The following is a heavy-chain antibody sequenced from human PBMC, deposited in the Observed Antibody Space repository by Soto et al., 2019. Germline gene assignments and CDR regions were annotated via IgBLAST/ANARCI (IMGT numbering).Heavy chain of an antibody. V-gene: IGHV3-15*01. CDR1: GFTFSNAW. Sequence: PGGSLRLSCAASGFTFSNAWMSWVRQAPGKGLEWVGRIKSKTDGGTTDYAAPVKGRFTISRDDSKNTLYLQMNSLKTEDTAVYYCTTELRFAHDLTYYYYGMDVWGQGTTVTVSS. D-gene: IGHD4-17*01. CDR2: IKSKTDGGTT. CDR3: TTELRFAHDLTYYYYGMDV. J-gene: IGHJ6*02.